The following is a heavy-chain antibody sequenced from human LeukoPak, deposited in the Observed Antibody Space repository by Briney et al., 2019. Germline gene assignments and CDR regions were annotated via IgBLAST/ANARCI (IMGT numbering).Heavy chain of an antibody. CDR2: IYHSGST. D-gene: IGHD6-13*01. CDR3: ARGRRGQTPLHTAAAGTLLSVLDY. Sequence: SETLSLTCTVSGGSISSGGYSWSWIRQPPGKGLEWIGYIYHSGSTYYNPSLKSRVTISVDRSKNQFSLKLSSVTAADTAVYYCARGRRGQTPLHTAAAGTLLSVLDYWGQGTLVTVSS. CDR1: GGSISSGGYS. V-gene: IGHV4-30-2*01. J-gene: IGHJ4*02.